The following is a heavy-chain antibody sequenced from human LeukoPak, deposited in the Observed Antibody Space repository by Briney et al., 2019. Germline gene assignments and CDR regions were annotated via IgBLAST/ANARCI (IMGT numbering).Heavy chain of an antibody. D-gene: IGHD3-22*01. CDR2: IRGSGSST. CDR3: AKDRQAYYDSSGIFDY. CDR1: GFTFSSYW. J-gene: IGHJ4*02. Sequence: GGSLRLSCAASGFTFSSYWMSWVRQAPGKELEWLSTIRGSGSSTYYADSVKGRFTISRDNSKNTLYLQMNSLRAGDTAVYYCAKDRQAYYDSSGIFDYWGQGTLVTVSS. V-gene: IGHV3-23*01.